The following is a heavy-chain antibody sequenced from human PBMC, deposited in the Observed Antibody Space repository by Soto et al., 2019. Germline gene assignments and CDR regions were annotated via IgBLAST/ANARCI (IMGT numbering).Heavy chain of an antibody. CDR3: ASAPQWVAVAGNYFDY. Sequence: GGSLRLSCAASGFNFSSYAMHWVRQAPGKGLEWVAVISYDGSNKYYADSVKGRFTISRDNSKNTLYLQMNSLRAEDTAVYYCASAPQWVAVAGNYFDYWGQGILVTVSS. D-gene: IGHD6-19*01. CDR2: ISYDGSNK. V-gene: IGHV3-30-3*01. CDR1: GFNFSSYA. J-gene: IGHJ4*02.